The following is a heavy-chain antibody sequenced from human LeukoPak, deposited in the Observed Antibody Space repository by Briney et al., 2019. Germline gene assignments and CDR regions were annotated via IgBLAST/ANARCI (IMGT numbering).Heavy chain of an antibody. CDR3: AKRGVVIRGILVIGYHQEAYHYDF. D-gene: IGHD3-10*01. CDR2: ISERGGGT. Sequence: GGSLRLSCVVSGISLSNYGMTWVRQAPGKGLEWVSYISERGGGTTYADSVKGRFTISRDTSLNTLYLQMDNLRAEDTAVYFCAKRGVVIRGILVIGYHQEAYHYDFWGQGVLVTLSS. CDR1: GISLSNYG. J-gene: IGHJ4*02. V-gene: IGHV3-23*01.